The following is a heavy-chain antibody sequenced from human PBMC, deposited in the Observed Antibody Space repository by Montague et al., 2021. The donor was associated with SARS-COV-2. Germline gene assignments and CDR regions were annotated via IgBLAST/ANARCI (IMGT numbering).Heavy chain of an antibody. Sequence: TLSLTCTVSGASISSGDYYWSWLRQPAGKGLEWIGRIYNSGGTKYNPSLNSRVTILVDTPKNQFSLNLRSVTAADTAVYYCARVGGGTKRYFDNWGQGTMVTVSS. CDR3: ARVGGGTKRYFDN. D-gene: IGHD1-1*01. V-gene: IGHV4-61*02. CDR2: IYNSGGT. CDR1: GASISSGDYY. J-gene: IGHJ4*02.